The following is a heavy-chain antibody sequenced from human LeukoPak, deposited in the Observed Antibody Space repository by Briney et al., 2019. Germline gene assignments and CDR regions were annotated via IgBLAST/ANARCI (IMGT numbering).Heavy chain of an antibody. CDR2: ISYDGSNK. CDR3: ARDDCSGGSCLDY. CDR1: GFTFSSYA. Sequence: PGGSLRLSCAASGFTFSSYAMHWVRQAPGKGLEWVAVISYDGSNKYYADSVKGRFTISRDNSKNTLYLQMNSLRAEDTAVYYCARDDCSGGSCLDYWGQGTLVTVSS. J-gene: IGHJ4*02. V-gene: IGHV3-30-3*01. D-gene: IGHD2-15*01.